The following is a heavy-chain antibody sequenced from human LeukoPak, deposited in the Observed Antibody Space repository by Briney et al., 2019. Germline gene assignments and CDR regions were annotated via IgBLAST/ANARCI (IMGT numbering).Heavy chain of an antibody. CDR1: GYAFTTYD. J-gene: IGHJ4*02. CDR3: ARANYYGSGKKDLDY. Sequence: ASVKVSCKASGYAFTTYDINWVRQATGQGLEWMGWMNPNSGNTGYAQKFQGRVTMTRNTSMSTAYMELSSLRSEDTAVYYCARANYYGSGKKDLDYWGQGTLVTVSS. D-gene: IGHD3-10*01. CDR2: MNPNSGNT. V-gene: IGHV1-8*01.